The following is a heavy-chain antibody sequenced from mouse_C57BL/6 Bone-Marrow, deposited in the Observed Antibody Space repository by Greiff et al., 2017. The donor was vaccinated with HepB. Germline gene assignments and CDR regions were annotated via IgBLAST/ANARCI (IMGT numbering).Heavy chain of an antibody. Sequence: DVKLVESGGGLVQPGGSLKLSCSASGFTFSDYYMYWVRQTPEKRLEWVAYISNGGGRTYYPDTVKGRFTISRDNAKNTLYLQMSRLKSEDTAMYYCARRTRDYFDYWGQGTTRTVSS. V-gene: IGHV5-12*01. J-gene: IGHJ2*01. CDR3: ARRTRDYFDY. CDR2: ISNGGGRT. CDR1: GFTFSDYY.